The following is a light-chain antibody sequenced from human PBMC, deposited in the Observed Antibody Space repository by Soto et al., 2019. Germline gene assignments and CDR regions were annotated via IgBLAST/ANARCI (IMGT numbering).Light chain of an antibody. CDR1: QSVSSN. V-gene: IGKV3-15*01. CDR2: GAS. J-gene: IGKJ1*01. Sequence: EIVMTQSPATLSLSPGDRATLSCRAGQSVSSNLAWYQQKPGQAPRLLIYGASTRATGIPARFSGSGSGTKFTLTIASLQPDDFATYYCQQYETFPGTFGPGTKVDI. CDR3: QQYETFPGT.